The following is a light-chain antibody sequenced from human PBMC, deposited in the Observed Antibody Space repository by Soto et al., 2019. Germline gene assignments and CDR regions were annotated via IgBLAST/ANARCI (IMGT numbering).Light chain of an antibody. CDR2: WAS. Sequence: IVITHSQDHLSVSLGERATINCKSIQTVIYSSNNKNYLAWYQQKPGQPPKLLIYWASTRESGVPDRFSGSGSGTDFTLTISSLQAEDVAVYYCQQYFSIPITFGQGTRLEIK. J-gene: IGKJ5*01. CDR1: QTVIYSSNNKNY. V-gene: IGKV4-1*01. CDR3: QQYFSIPIT.